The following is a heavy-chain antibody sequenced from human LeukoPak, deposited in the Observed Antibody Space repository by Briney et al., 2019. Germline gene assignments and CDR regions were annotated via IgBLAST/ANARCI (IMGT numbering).Heavy chain of an antibody. CDR2: ISAYNGKT. J-gene: IGHJ4*02. V-gene: IGHV1-18*01. CDR3: ASTPEGSSSGDY. CDR1: DYTFTNYG. D-gene: IGHD6-6*01. Sequence: ASVKVSCKASDYTFTNYGVSWVRQAPGQGLEWMGWISAYNGKTYYAQKFQGRVTVTTDTSTSTAYMDLRSLRSDDTAVYYCASTPEGSSSGDYWGQGTLVTVSS.